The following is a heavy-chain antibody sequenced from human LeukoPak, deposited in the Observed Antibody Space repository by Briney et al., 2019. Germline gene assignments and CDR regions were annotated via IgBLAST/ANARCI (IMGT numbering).Heavy chain of an antibody. Sequence: PSETLSLTCTVSGDSISSDSISSYYWSWIRQPAGKGLEWIGRIYPSGSTECNPSLKSRVTMSIGTSKNQFSLKLSSVTAADTAVYYCVRSIAVAGKEFDSWGRGTLVTVSS. V-gene: IGHV4-61*02. CDR2: IYPSGST. J-gene: IGHJ4*02. D-gene: IGHD6-13*01. CDR3: VRSIAVAGKEFDS. CDR1: GDSISSDSISSYY.